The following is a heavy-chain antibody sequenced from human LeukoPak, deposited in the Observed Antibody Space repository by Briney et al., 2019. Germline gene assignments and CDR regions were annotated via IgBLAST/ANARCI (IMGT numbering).Heavy chain of an antibody. CDR3: ARVGTDYGDYNDY. V-gene: IGHV1-3*01. D-gene: IGHD4-17*01. CDR2: INAGNGNT. CDR1: GYTFTSYG. J-gene: IGHJ4*02. Sequence: ASVKVSCKASGYTFTSYGISWVRQAPGQRLEWMGWINAGNGNTKYSQKFQGRVTITRDTSASTAYMELSSLRSEDTAVYYCARVGTDYGDYNDYWGQGTLVTVSS.